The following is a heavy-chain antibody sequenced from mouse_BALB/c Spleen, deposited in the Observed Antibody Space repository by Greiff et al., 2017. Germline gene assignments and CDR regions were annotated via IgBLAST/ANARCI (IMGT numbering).Heavy chain of an antibody. Sequence: QVQLQQSGAELVKPGASVKLSCKASGYTFTEYIIHWVKQRSGQGLEWIGWFYPGSGSIKYNEKFKDKATLTADKSSSTVYMELSRLTSEDSAVYFCARHEDRGYDSFYYAMDYWGQGTSVTVSS. V-gene: IGHV1-62-2*01. CDR2: FYPGSGSI. J-gene: IGHJ4*01. D-gene: IGHD2-14*01. CDR1: GYTFTEYI. CDR3: ARHEDRGYDSFYYAMDY.